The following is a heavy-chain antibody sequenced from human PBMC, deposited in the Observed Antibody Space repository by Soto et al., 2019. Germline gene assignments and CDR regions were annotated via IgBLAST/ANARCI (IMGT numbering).Heavy chain of an antibody. Sequence: ASVKVSCKASGYTFTSYAMHWVRQAPGQRLEWMGWINAGNGNTKYSQKFQGRVTITRDTSASTAYMELSSLRSEDTAVYYCAIVAWLSISDWGYYYGMDVWGQGTTVTVSS. V-gene: IGHV1-3*01. CDR1: GYTFTSYA. D-gene: IGHD3-22*01. J-gene: IGHJ6*02. CDR2: INAGNGNT. CDR3: AIVAWLSISDWGYYYGMDV.